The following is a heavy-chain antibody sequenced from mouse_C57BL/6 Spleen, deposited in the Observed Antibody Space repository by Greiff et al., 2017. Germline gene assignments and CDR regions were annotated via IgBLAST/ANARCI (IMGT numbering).Heavy chain of an antibody. D-gene: IGHD1-1*01. CDR1: GYTFTDYY. CDR3: AGEITTVVPDY. V-gene: IGHV1-19*01. J-gene: IGHJ2*01. CDR2: INPSNCGT. Sequence: VQLQQSGPVLVKPGASVKMSCKASGYTFTDYYMNWVKQSHGKSLEWIGVINPSNCGTSYNQKFKGKATLTVDKSSSTAYMELNSLTSEDSAVYYWAGEITTVVPDYWGQGTTLTVSS.